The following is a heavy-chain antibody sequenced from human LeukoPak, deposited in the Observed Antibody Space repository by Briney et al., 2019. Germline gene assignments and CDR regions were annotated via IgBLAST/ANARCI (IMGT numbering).Heavy chain of an antibody. V-gene: IGHV3-9*01. CDR1: GFTFDDYA. Sequence: PGRSLRLSCAASGFTFDDYAMHWVRQAPGKGLEWVSGISWNSGSIGYADSAKGRFTISRDNAKNSLYLQMNSLRAEDTALYYCAKGQNYYDSSSRFDPWGQGTLVTVSS. J-gene: IGHJ5*02. CDR2: ISWNSGSI. D-gene: IGHD3-22*01. CDR3: AKGQNYYDSSSRFDP.